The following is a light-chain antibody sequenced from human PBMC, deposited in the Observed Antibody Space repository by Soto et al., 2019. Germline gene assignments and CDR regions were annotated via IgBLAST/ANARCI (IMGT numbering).Light chain of an antibody. J-gene: IGKJ2*01. CDR2: AAS. CDR1: QGISSY. V-gene: IGKV1-9*01. CDR3: QQLNSYPYT. Sequence: DIQLTQSPSYLSASVGDRVTITCRTSQGISSYLAWYQQKLGKAPKLLIYAASTLQSGVPSRFSGSGSGTEFTLTISSLQPEDFASYYCQQLNSYPYTLGQGTKLEIK.